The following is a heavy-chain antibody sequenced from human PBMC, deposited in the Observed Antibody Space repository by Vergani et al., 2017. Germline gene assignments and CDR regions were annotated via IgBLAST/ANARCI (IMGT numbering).Heavy chain of an antibody. D-gene: IGHD3-10*01. V-gene: IGHV4-38-2*02. CDR3: GVIMVRCPRPDNWFDS. J-gene: IGHJ5*01. Sequence: QIQLQESGPGLVKPSETLSLTCSVSGYSISRGFYWAWIRQTPEKGLEWIGGMFHTGEASNSTSLQSRVAFSMDTSKNQFSLQLTSVTAADTAVYFCGVIMVRCPRPDNWFDSWGRGTLVTVSS. CDR2: MFHTGEA. CDR1: GYSISRGFY.